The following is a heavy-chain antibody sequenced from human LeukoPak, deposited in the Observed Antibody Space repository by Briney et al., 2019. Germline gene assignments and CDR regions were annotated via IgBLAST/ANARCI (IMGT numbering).Heavy chain of an antibody. CDR2: ISSSTYYI. CDR3: ARVANYYGSGSQSFDI. CDR1: GFTFTSYS. Sequence: GGSLRLSCAASGFTFTSYSMNWVRQAPGEGLEWVSSISSSTYYIYYGDSVKGRFTVSRDNAKNSLYLQMDSLRAEDTAVYYCARVANYYGSGSQSFDIWGQGTMVTVSS. D-gene: IGHD3-10*01. V-gene: IGHV3-21*01. J-gene: IGHJ3*02.